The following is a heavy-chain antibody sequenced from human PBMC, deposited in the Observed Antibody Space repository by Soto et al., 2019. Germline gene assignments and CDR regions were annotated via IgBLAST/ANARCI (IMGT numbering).Heavy chain of an antibody. CDR3: ARGGELLWFEELLSTAFDI. V-gene: IGHV4-30-2*01. D-gene: IGHD3-10*01. CDR2: IYHSGST. J-gene: IGHJ3*02. CDR1: GGSISSGGYS. Sequence: SETLSLTCAVSGGSISSGGYSWSWIRQPPGKGLEWIGYIYHSGSTYYNPSLKSRVTISVDRSKNQFSLKLSSVTAADTAVYYCARGGELLWFEELLSTAFDIWGQGTMVTVSS.